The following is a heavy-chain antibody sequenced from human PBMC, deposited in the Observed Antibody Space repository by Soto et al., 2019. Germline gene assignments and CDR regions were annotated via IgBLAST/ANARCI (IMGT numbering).Heavy chain of an antibody. CDR1: GFTVRNSQ. CDR2: IHSGGDT. CDR3: ARGWITLAEPPFNF. J-gene: IGHJ4*02. Sequence: QLVESGGGLIQPGGSLRLSCAVSGFTVRNSQMNWVRQAPGKGLEWVSVIHSGGDTYYTDSVKGRFTISRDNSKNTLHLQMTSLRVEDTAVYYCARGWITLAEPPFNFWGQGTLVSVSS. V-gene: IGHV3-53*01. D-gene: IGHD6-19*01.